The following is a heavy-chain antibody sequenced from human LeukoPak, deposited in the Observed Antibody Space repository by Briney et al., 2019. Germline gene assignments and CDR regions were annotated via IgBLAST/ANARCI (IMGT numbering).Heavy chain of an antibody. J-gene: IGHJ4*02. D-gene: IGHD2-2*01. CDR3: ARATSGYDY. V-gene: IGHV3-13*01. Sequence: GGSLRLSCAASGFTLSSYDMHWVRQATEKGLEWVSAIGTAADTYYSGSVKGRFTISRENAKNSLYLQMNSLRAGDTAMYYCARATSGYDYWGQGTLVTVSS. CDR2: IGTAADT. CDR1: GFTLSSYD.